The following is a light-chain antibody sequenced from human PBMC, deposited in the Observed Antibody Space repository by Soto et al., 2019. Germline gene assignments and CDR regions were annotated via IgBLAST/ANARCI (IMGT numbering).Light chain of an antibody. V-gene: IGKV1-12*01. CDR1: QDFSAW. CDR3: LHYYEWPRWT. Sequence: DIQMTQSPSSVSASVGDRVTTTCRASQDFSAWLAWCQQKPGKAPNFLIYGASTTATGIPARFSGSGTGTEFTLTISSLQSEDFAVYYCLHYYEWPRWTFGQGTKVYIK. J-gene: IGKJ1*01. CDR2: GAS.